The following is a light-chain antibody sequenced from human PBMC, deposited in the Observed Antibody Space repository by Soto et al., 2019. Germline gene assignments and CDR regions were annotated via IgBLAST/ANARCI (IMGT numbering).Light chain of an antibody. CDR3: QQYGTSPLT. V-gene: IGKV3-20*01. CDR1: QTRSSSY. J-gene: IGKJ4*01. Sequence: EIVLTQSPGTLSLSPGERATLSRRASQTRSSSYIAWYQQKPGQAPRLLIYGASSRATGIPDRFSGSGSGTDFTLTISRLEPEDFAVYYCQQYGTSPLTFGGGTKVEIK. CDR2: GAS.